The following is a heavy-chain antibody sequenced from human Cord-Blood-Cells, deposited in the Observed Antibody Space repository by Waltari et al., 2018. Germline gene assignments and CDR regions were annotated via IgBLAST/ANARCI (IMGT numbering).Heavy chain of an antibody. Sequence: QVQLQQWGAGLLKPSETLSLTCAVYGGSFSGYYWSWIRQPPGKGRGWIGEINPSRSTNYNPSLKSRVTISVDTSKNQFSLKLSSVTAADTAVYYCARGSRGKTYYDFWSGYYKGWFDPWGQGTLVTVSS. CDR1: GGSFSGYY. V-gene: IGHV4-34*01. D-gene: IGHD3-3*01. CDR3: ARGSRGKTYYDFWSGYYKGWFDP. J-gene: IGHJ5*02. CDR2: INPSRST.